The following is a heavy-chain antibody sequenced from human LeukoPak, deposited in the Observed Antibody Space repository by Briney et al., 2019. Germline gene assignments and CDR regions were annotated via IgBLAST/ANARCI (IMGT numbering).Heavy chain of an antibody. J-gene: IGHJ4*02. CDR3: AKSGQGYYTYYFDY. CDR1: GFTFSSYS. CDR2: ISSSSSYI. D-gene: IGHD3-3*01. V-gene: IGHV3-21*01. Sequence: GGSLRLSCEASGFTFSSYSMNWVRQAPGKGLEWVSSISSSSSYIYYADSVKGRFTISRDNAKNSLYLQINSLRAEDTAVYYCAKSGQGYYTYYFDYWGQGTLATVSS.